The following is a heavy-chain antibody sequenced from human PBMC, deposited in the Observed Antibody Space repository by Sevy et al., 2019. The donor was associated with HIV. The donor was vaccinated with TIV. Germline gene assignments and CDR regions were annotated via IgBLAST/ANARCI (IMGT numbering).Heavy chain of an antibody. Sequence: GGSLRLSCAASGFTFSTYNMNWVRQAPGKGLEWVSSISSTSNYKNYEDSVKGRFTISRDNAKNSLYLQMNSLRAEDTAVYYCARGGQWLADPQYFVYWGQGTLVTVSS. CDR2: ISSTSNYK. V-gene: IGHV3-21*01. J-gene: IGHJ4*02. CDR1: GFTFSTYN. D-gene: IGHD6-19*01. CDR3: ARGGQWLADPQYFVY.